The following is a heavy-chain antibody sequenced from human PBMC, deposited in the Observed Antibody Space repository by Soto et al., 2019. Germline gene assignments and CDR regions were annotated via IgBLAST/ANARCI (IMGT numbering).Heavy chain of an antibody. CDR2: IHYSGTT. D-gene: IGHD3-10*01. V-gene: IGHV4-31*03. J-gene: IGHJ4*02. CDR1: GGSISSAGYY. Sequence: QVQLQESGPGLVKPSQTLSLTCTVSGGSISSAGYYWSWVRQHPGKGLELIGNIHYSGTTYYNPSLKSRLSISVDTSKIQFSLNLSSVTAADTAVYYCARDYGSGIYLDNWGQGTLVTVSS. CDR3: ARDYGSGIYLDN.